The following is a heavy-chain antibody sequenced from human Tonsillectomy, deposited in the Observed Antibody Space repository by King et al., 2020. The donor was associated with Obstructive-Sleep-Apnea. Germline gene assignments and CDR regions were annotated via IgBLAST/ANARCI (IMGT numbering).Heavy chain of an antibody. D-gene: IGHD6-13*01. CDR2: IKQEGSEK. CDR3: AREAGSSWYGY. CDR1: GFTFSSYW. V-gene: IGHV3-7*03. J-gene: IGHJ4*02. Sequence: VQLVESGGGLVQPGGSLRLSCAASGFTFSSYWMSWVLQAPGKGLEWVANIKQEGSEKYYVDSVKGRFTISRDNAKNSLYLQMNSLRAEDTAVYYCAREAGSSWYGYWGQGTLVTVSS.